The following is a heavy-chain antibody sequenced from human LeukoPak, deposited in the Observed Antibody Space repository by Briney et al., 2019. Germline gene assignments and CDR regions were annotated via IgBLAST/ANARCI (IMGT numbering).Heavy chain of an antibody. CDR3: AIWFGELKGGGY. Sequence: PSETLSLTCTVSGGSISGSYWSWIRQPPGKGLEWIGYIYYAGSTNYNPSLKSRVTISVDTSKNQFSLKLSSVTAADTAVYYCAIWFGELKGGGYWGQGTLVTVSS. D-gene: IGHD3-10*01. V-gene: IGHV4-59*12. CDR1: GGSISGSY. CDR2: IYYAGST. J-gene: IGHJ4*02.